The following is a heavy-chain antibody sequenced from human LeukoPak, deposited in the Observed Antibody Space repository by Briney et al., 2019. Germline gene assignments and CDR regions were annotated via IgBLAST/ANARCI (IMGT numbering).Heavy chain of an antibody. Sequence: PSETLSLTCAVYGGSFSGYYWSWIRQPPGKGLEWIGEINHSGSTNYNPSLKSRVTISVDTSKNQFSLRLSSVTAADTAVYYCARGWLGYSYTKYDYSGQGTLVTASS. CDR1: GGSFSGYY. CDR3: ARGWLGYSYTKYDY. D-gene: IGHD5-18*01. V-gene: IGHV4-34*01. CDR2: INHSGST. J-gene: IGHJ4*02.